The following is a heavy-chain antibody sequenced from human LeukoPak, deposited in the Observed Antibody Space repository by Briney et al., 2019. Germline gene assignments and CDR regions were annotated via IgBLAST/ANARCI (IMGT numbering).Heavy chain of an antibody. CDR2: INHSGST. V-gene: IGHV4-61*08. D-gene: IGHD3-10*01. Sequence: SETLSLTCTVSGNSISSGDYYWSWIRQPPGKGLEWIGEINHSGSTNYNPSLKSRVTISVDTSKNQFSLKLSSVTAADTAVYYCASHGRGTYYGYHWFDPWGQGTLVTVSS. CDR1: GNSISSGDYY. J-gene: IGHJ5*02. CDR3: ASHGRGTYYGYHWFDP.